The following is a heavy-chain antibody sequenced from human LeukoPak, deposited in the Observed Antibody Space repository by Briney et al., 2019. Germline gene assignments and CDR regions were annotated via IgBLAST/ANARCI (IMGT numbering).Heavy chain of an antibody. CDR3: ASNAGRAVYYSYYSGMDV. D-gene: IGHD1-14*01. J-gene: IGHJ6*02. CDR1: GGSISSGGYY. Sequence: PSQTLSLTCTVSGGSISSGGYYWSWIRQPPGKGLEWIGCIYHSGSTYYNPSLKSRVTISVDRSKNQFSLKLSSVTAADTAVYYCASNAGRAVYYSYYSGMDVWGQGTTVTVSS. CDR2: IYHSGST. V-gene: IGHV4-30-2*01.